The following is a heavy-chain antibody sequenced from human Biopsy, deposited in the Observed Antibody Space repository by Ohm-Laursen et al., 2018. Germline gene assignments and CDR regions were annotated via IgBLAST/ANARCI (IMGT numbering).Heavy chain of an antibody. V-gene: IGHV4-59*01. J-gene: IGHJ4*02. CDR1: GGSIYNFF. D-gene: IGHD1-26*01. CDR2: IYYSGST. CDR3: ARVGVGAPSIDYFDS. Sequence: TLSLTCTVSGGSIYNFFWSWIRQPPGKGLEWIGYIYYSGSTNYNPSLKSRVTISVDRSRNHFSLELSSVTAADTAVYYCARVGVGAPSIDYFDSWGQGALVTVSS.